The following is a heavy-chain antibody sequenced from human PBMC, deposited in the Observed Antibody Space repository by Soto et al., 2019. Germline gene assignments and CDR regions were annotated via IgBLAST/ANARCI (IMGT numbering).Heavy chain of an antibody. CDR2: ISYDGSNK. D-gene: IGHD3-10*01. V-gene: IGHV3-33*03. CDR3: AKDRPNYFGSPWGYYEPGGDC. CDR1: GFTFSSYG. J-gene: IGHJ1*01. Sequence: GGSLRLSCAASGFTFSSYGMHWVRQAPGKGLEWVAVISYDGSNKYYADSVRGRFSISRDNSKNTLYLQMNSLRVEDTALYYCAKDRPNYFGSPWGYYEPGGDCWGQGTLVTVSS.